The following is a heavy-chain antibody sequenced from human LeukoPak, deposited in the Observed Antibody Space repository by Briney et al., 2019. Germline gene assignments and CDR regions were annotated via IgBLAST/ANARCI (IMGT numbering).Heavy chain of an antibody. J-gene: IGHJ4*02. CDR1: GVSISGSYHY. D-gene: IGHD6-19*01. Sequence: PSETLSLTCAVSGVSISGSYHYWGWIRQPPGKGMEWIGNIYYSGSTYYNPSLKSRVTISVDTSKNQFSLKLSSVTAADTAVYYCARQSYSSGWYTKPALFDYWGQGTLVTVSS. CDR2: IYYSGST. CDR3: ARQSYSSGWYTKPALFDY. V-gene: IGHV4-39*01.